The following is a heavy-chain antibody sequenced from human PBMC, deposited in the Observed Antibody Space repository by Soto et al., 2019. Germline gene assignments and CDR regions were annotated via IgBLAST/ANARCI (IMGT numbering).Heavy chain of an antibody. D-gene: IGHD3-10*01. CDR1: GGTFTSYY. CDR2: INPSGGST. Sequence: GASVKVSCKASGGTFTSYYMHWVRQAPGQGLEWMGIINPSGGSTSYAQKFQGRVTMTRDTSTSTVYMELSSLRSEDTAVYYCARGHGSGSYYSSSLFDYWGQGTLVTSPQ. CDR3: ARGHGSGSYYSSSLFDY. V-gene: IGHV1-46*03. J-gene: IGHJ4*02.